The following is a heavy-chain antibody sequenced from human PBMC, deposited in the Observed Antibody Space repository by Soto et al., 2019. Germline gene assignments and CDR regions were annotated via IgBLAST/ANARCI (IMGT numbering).Heavy chain of an antibody. CDR3: ARGVYYYAARGSFCFDS. D-gene: IGHD3-16*01. CDR2: VHYSGST. CDR1: GDSFHNFY. J-gene: IGHJ4*02. Sequence: SETLSLTCNLSGDSFHNFYWLWIRQPPGKGLEWVGHVHYSGSTNYSPSLNSRATISLDTSKSQLSLKLRSVTATDTAMYFCARGVYYYAARGSFCFDSWGQGIPVTVS. V-gene: IGHV4-59*01.